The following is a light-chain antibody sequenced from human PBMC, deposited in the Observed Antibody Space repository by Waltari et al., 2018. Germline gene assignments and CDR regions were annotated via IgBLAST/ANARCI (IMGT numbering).Light chain of an antibody. V-gene: IGKV1-5*01. CDR1: PSISYY. CDR3: QHYSGFSSRT. J-gene: IGKJ1*01. Sequence: DIQMTQSPSTLSPSVGDTVTIPCRASPSISYYLAWYQQKPGKAPKLLIYDASTLKNGVPSRFSGSVSGTEFTLTISSLQPDDFATYYCQHYSGFSSRTFGQGTKVDIK. CDR2: DAS.